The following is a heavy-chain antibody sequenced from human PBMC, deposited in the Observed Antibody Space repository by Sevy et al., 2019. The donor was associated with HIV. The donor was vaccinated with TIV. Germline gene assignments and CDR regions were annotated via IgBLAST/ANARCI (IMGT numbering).Heavy chain of an antibody. D-gene: IGHD2-21*01. Sequence: GGSLRLSCAASGFTFIAYSMNWVRQAPGKGLEWVSYISSSSGTIYYADSVKGQFTISRDNAKSSLYLQMNGLRAEDTAVYYCARAGGDCYSKNECWFVSWGQGTLVTVSS. CDR3: ARAGGDCYSKNECWFVS. CDR2: ISSSSGTI. V-gene: IGHV3-48*01. CDR1: GFTFIAYS. J-gene: IGHJ5*01.